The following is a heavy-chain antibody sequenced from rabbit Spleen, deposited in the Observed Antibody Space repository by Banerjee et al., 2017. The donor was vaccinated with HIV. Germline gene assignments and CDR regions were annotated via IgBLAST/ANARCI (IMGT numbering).Heavy chain of an antibody. CDR2: IDPIFGST. CDR1: GFDFSSYG. D-gene: IGHD4-1*01. Sequence: QEQLVESGGGLVQPGGSLKLSCKASGFDFSSYGVSWVRQAPGKGLEWIGYIDPIFGSTYYASWVNGRFTISRHNAQNTLYLQLNSLTAADTATYFCVRNSGWGVSYFTLWGPGTLVTVS. CDR3: VRNSGWGVSYFTL. V-gene: IGHV1S47*01. J-gene: IGHJ4*01.